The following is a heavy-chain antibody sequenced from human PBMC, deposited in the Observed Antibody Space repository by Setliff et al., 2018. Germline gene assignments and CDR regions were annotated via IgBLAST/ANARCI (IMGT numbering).Heavy chain of an antibody. J-gene: IGHJ6*03. CDR1: GGTFSDYH. CDR3: AGMSGVLYMDV. D-gene: IGHD3-10*01. CDR2: INHRGST. V-gene: IGHV4-34*08. Sequence: PSETLSLTCAAYGGTFSDYHWTWIRQSPEKGLEWIGEINHRGSTNYNPSLMSRVTISIYASKKQFSLKLTSVTAADTAVYYCAGMSGVLYMDVWGKGTTVTVSS.